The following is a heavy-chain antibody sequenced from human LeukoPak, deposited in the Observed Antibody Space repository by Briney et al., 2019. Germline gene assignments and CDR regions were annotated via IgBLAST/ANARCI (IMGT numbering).Heavy chain of an antibody. D-gene: IGHD3-22*01. CDR1: GFTVSSKY. CDR2: MYSGGKT. V-gene: IGHV3-66*01. J-gene: IGHJ3*02. Sequence: PGGSLRLSCAASGFTVSSKYMSWVRQAPGKGLEWVSVMYSGGKTYYADSVKGRFTISRDNSKNTVYLQMNSLRAEETAVYYCARACYSCCCHDAFDIWGQGTMVNVSS. CDR3: ARACYSCCCHDAFDI.